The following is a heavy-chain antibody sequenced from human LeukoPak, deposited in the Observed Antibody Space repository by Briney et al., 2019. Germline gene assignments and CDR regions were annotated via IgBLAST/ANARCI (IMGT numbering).Heavy chain of an antibody. V-gene: IGHV3-73*01. Sequence: GGSLRLSCAASGFTFSGSAMHWVRQASGKGLEWVGRIRSKANSYATAYAASVKGRFTISRDDSKNTAYLQMNSLKTEDTAVYYCARDQNAEVWMVGATYYGDYVHALDIWGQGTMVTVSS. CDR3: ARDQNAEVWMVGATYYGDYVHALDI. CDR2: IRSKANSYAT. J-gene: IGHJ3*02. D-gene: IGHD4-17*01. CDR1: GFTFSGSA.